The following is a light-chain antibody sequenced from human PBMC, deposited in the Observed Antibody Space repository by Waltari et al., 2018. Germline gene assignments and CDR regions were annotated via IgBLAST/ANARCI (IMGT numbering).Light chain of an antibody. V-gene: IGKV3-20*01. CDR1: QSVSRS. Sequence: EIVLTQSPGTLSLSPGERATLSCRASQSVSRSLAWYQQKPGQAPRLLIYGASNRATGIPDRFSGSGSGTDCSLIITRLEPEDFAMYYCQHYVRLPATFGQGTKVEIK. J-gene: IGKJ1*01. CDR2: GAS. CDR3: QHYVRLPAT.